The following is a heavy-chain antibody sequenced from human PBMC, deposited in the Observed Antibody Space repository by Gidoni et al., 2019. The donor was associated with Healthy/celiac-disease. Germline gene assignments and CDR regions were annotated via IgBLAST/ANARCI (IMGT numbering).Heavy chain of an antibody. CDR3: ARDGMDYGYFHH. D-gene: IGHD4-17*01. CDR1: GGALSSYS. V-gene: IGHV3-48*01. CDR2: ISCWSSTI. Sequence: EVELVEYGGGGGQPGGSPRRACAAAGGALSSYSMNWGRQATGRGLEWVSYISCWSSTIYDADSVKCRLTFSRYNAKNSLSLRFSGLRADDTAVYYCARDGMDYGYFHHWGQVTLFTLSS. J-gene: IGHJ1*01.